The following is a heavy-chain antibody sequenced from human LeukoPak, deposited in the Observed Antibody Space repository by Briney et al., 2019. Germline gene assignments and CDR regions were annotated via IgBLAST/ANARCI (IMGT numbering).Heavy chain of an antibody. Sequence: SVKVSCKTSGGTFSSYAISWVRQAPGQGLEWMGGIIPIFGTANYAQKFQGRVTITADESTSTAYMELSSLRSEDTAVYYCARTTVTTGTYYYYYMDVWGKGTTVTVSS. CDR1: GGTFSSYA. CDR3: ARTTVTTGTYYYYYMDV. J-gene: IGHJ6*03. CDR2: IIPIFGTA. D-gene: IGHD4-11*01. V-gene: IGHV1-69*01.